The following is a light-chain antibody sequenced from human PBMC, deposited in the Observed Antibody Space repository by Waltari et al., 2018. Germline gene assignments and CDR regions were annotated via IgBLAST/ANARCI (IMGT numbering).Light chain of an antibody. V-gene: IGLV2-14*01. CDR3: GSYTSNIPPFL. CDR1: SSDLGGYSF. Sequence: QSALTQPASVSGSPGQSITISCTRSSSDLGGYSFVSWYQQHPGKAPKLMIYDVSHRPSGVSNRFSGSKSGNTASLTISGLQPEDEAYYYCGSYTSNIPPFLFGTGTKVTVL. CDR2: DVS. J-gene: IGLJ1*01.